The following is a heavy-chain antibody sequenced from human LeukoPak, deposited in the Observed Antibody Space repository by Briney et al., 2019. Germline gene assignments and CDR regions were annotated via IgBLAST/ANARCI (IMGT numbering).Heavy chain of an antibody. CDR1: GFSFDDYA. CDR2: TSWNSGSI. Sequence: GGSLRLSCAASGFSFDDYAMHWVRQAPGKGLEWVSGTSWNSGSIGYADSVKGRFTISKDNVKNSLYLHMNTLRAEDTAFYYCAKGYSSSWSFPFDYWGQGTLVTVSS. J-gene: IGHJ4*02. CDR3: AKGYSSSWSFPFDY. V-gene: IGHV3-9*01. D-gene: IGHD6-13*01.